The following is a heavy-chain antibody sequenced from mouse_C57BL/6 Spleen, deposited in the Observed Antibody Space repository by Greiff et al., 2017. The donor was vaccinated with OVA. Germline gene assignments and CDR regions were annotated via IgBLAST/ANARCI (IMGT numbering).Heavy chain of an antibody. V-gene: IGHV1-82*01. CDR3: ARSGGSSYYAMDY. CDR2: IYPGDGDT. CDR1: GYAFSSSW. Sequence: QVQLQQSGPELVKPGASVKISCKASGYAFSSSWMNWVKQRPGKGLEWIGRIYPGDGDTNYNGKFKGKATLTADKSSSTAYRQLSSLTSEDSAVYFCARSGGSSYYAMDYWGQGTSVTVSS. J-gene: IGHJ4*01. D-gene: IGHD1-1*01.